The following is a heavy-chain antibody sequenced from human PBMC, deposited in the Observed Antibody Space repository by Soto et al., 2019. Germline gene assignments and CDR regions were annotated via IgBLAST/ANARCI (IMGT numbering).Heavy chain of an antibody. J-gene: IGHJ6*02. V-gene: IGHV4-59*01. Sequence: EPLSLTCTASGGSISSYYWSWIRQPPGKGLEWIGYIYYSGSTNYNPSLKSRVTISVDTSKNQFSLKLSSVTAADTAVYYCARLYSSGWPRKNGMDVWGQGTTVTVSS. D-gene: IGHD6-19*01. CDR3: ARLYSSGWPRKNGMDV. CDR2: IYYSGST. CDR1: GGSISSYY.